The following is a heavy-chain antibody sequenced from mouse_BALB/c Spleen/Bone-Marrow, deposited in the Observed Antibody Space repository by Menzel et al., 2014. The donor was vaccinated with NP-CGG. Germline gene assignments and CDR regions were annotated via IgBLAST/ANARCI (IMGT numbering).Heavy chain of an antibody. CDR1: GYTFTSYW. D-gene: IGHD2-12*01. Sequence: QVQLQQSGAELAKPGASVKMSCKASGYTFTSYWMHWVKQRPGQGLEWIGYINPSTGYTEYNQKFKDKATLTADKSSSTAYMQLSSPTSEDSAVYYCARWGDDGTFDYWGQGTTLTVSS. J-gene: IGHJ2*01. V-gene: IGHV1-7*01. CDR2: INPSTGYT. CDR3: ARWGDDGTFDY.